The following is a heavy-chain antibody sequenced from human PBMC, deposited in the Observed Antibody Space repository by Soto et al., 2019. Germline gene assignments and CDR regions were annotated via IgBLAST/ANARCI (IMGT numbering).Heavy chain of an antibody. J-gene: IGHJ5*02. V-gene: IGHV1-8*01. CDR2: MNPHSDT. CDR1: GYTYTNLD. Sequence: ASVKVSCKASGYTYTNLDINWVRQASGQGLEWMGWMNPHSDTGFAQKFQGRVTLTRDTPTSTVYMELTSLRFDDTAVYYCARYQIGEGFTAWGQXTPVTVSS. CDR3: ARYQIGEGFTA.